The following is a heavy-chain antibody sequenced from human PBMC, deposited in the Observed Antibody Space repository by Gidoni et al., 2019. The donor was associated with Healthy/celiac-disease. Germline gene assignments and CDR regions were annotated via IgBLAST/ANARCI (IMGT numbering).Heavy chain of an antibody. CDR2: MKPNSGNT. V-gene: IGHV1-8*01. CDR3: AAQVSGSLDY. Sequence: HVQLVQSGAQVKQPRASVKVSCTASGYTFTSYTIHGVRQATGQGLEWMEWMKPNSGNTGYAQKFQGRVTMTRNTSISTAYMELSSLRSEDTAVYYCAAQVSGSLDYWGQGTLVTVSS. J-gene: IGHJ4*02. CDR1: GYTFTSYT. D-gene: IGHD6-19*01.